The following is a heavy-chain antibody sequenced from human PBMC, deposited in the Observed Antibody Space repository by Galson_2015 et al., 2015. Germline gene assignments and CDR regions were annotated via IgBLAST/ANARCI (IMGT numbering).Heavy chain of an antibody. CDR2: ISSSSSYT. V-gene: IGHV3-11*05. D-gene: IGHD3-3*01. CDR3: ARGPTSHDFWSGYYTGVSGWFDP. J-gene: IGHJ5*02. CDR1: GFTFSDYY. Sequence: SLRLSCAASGFTFSDYYMSWIRQAPGKGLEWVSYISSSSSYTNYADSVKGRFTISRDSAKNSLYLQMNSLRAEDTAVYYCARGPTSHDFWSGYYTGVSGWFDPWGQGTLVTVSS.